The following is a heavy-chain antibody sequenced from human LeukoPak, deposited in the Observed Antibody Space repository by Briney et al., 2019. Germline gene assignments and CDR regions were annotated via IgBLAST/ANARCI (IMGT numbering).Heavy chain of an antibody. V-gene: IGHV3-48*01. CDR1: GFAFSSYS. Sequence: GGSLRLSCAASGFAFSSYSVNWVRQAPGKGLEWVSYISRSSTTIYYADSVKGRFTISRDNAKNSLYLQMNSLRAEDTAVYYCARDPTSSSALDYWGQGTLVTVSS. CDR3: ARDPTSSSALDY. CDR2: ISRSSTTI. J-gene: IGHJ4*02. D-gene: IGHD6-6*01.